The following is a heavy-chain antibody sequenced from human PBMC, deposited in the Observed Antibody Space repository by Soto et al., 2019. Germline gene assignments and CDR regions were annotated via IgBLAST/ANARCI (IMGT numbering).Heavy chain of an antibody. CDR1: GYRFTSYW. CDR2: IDPSDSYT. V-gene: IGHV5-10-1*01. CDR3: ARRPQGYGSGSYYNEGDY. D-gene: IGHD3-10*01. J-gene: IGHJ4*02. Sequence: EVQLVQSGAEVKKPGESLRISCKGSGYRFTSYWISWVRQMPGKGLEWMGRIDPSDSYTNYSPSFQGHVTISADKSIXTAXLQWSSLKASDTAMYYCARRPQGYGSGSYYNEGDYWGQGTLVTVSS.